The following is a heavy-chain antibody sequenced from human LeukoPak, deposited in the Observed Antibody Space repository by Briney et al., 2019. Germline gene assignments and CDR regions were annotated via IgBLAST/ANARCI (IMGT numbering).Heavy chain of an antibody. D-gene: IGHD3/OR15-3a*01. Sequence: GGSLRLSCAASGFIFSSYSMNWVRQTPGKRLEWVSSISSSSTYIFYADSVRGRFTISRDDAKNSLYLQMNSLRDEDTAVYHCARFETRGTGDFDNWGQGTLVTLSS. CDR3: ARFETRGTGDFDN. V-gene: IGHV3-21*01. J-gene: IGHJ4*02. CDR2: ISSSSTYI. CDR1: GFIFSSYS.